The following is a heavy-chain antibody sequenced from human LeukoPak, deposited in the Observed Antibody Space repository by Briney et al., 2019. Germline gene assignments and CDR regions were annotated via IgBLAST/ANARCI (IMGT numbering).Heavy chain of an antibody. V-gene: IGHV3-74*01. CDR2: INTDTRGT. J-gene: IGHJ4*02. Sequence: GESLRLSCAASGFTFTYYWMHWVRHAPGKGLVWVSIINTDTRGTYYADAVKGRFTIFRDNAKNTVYLQMNSLRAEDTAVYYCARAGAYHFDNWGQGTLVTVSS. CDR3: ARAGAYHFDN. D-gene: IGHD3-10*01. CDR1: GFTFTYYW.